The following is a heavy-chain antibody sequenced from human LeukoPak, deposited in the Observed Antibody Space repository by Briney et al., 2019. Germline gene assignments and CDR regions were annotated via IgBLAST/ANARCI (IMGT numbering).Heavy chain of an antibody. CDR2: ISYDGNSK. CDR3: ARDSSGWYRGWFDP. D-gene: IGHD6-19*01. J-gene: IGHJ5*02. CDR1: GFTFSSYG. Sequence: GGSLRLSCAASGFTFSSYGMHWVRQAPGKGLEWVAIISYDGNSKYYGDSGKGRFTISRDNSKNTLYLQMNSLRAEDTAVYYCARDSSGWYRGWFDPWGQGTLVTVSS. V-gene: IGHV3-30*03.